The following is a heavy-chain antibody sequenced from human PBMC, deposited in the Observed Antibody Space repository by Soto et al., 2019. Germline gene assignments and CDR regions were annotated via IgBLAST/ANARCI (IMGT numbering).Heavy chain of an antibody. V-gene: IGHV1-18*01. J-gene: IGHJ6*02. Sequence: QVQLVQSGAEVKKPGASVKVSCKASGYTFTSYGISWVRQAPGQGLEWMGWISAYNGNTTYAQQLHGRVTMTTDTATITAYMVPSSLGSDATAVSFCARRAPPMDVWGQGTTVTVCS. CDR2: ISAYNGNT. CDR3: ARRAPPMDV. CDR1: GYTFTSYG.